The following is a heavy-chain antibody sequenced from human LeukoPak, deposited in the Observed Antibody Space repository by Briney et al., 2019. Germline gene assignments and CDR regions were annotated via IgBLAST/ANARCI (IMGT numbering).Heavy chain of an antibody. J-gene: IGHJ6*04. V-gene: IGHV3-21*04. CDR3: ANSGSGWYGDV. CDR2: ISRTSESI. Sequence: GGSLRLSCAASGFTFNTYSMSWVRQAPGKGLEWVSIISRTSESIFYADSVKGRFTISRDNAKNSLYLQMNGLRAEDTAVYYCANSGSGWYGDVWGKGTTVTISS. CDR1: GFTFNTYS. D-gene: IGHD6-19*01.